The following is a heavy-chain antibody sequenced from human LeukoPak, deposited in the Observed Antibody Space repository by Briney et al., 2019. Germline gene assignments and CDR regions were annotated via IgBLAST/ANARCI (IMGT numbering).Heavy chain of an antibody. CDR3: ARGDSSSPGNWLGP. D-gene: IGHD6-6*01. Sequence: GASVKVSCKASGGTFSSYAISWVRQAPGQGLEWMGGIIPIFGTANYAQKFQGRVTITTDESTSTAYMELSSLRSEDTAVYYCARGDSSSPGNWLGPWGQGTLVTVSS. CDR1: GGTFSSYA. J-gene: IGHJ5*02. V-gene: IGHV1-69*05. CDR2: IIPIFGTA.